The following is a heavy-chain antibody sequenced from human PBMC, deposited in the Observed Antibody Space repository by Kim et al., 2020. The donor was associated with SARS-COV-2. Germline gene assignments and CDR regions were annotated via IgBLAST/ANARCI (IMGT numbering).Heavy chain of an antibody. D-gene: IGHD2-21*02. J-gene: IGHJ3*02. CDR3: ARGVVMDCGGDCYTPHQDAFDI. CDR2: ISSSSSTI. Sequence: GGSLRLSCAASGFTFSSYSMNWVRQAPGKGLEWVSYISSSSSTIYYADSVKGRFTISRDNAKNSLYLQMNSLRDEDTAVYYCARGVVMDCGGDCYTPHQDAFDIWGQGTMVTVSS. CDR1: GFTFSSYS. V-gene: IGHV3-48*02.